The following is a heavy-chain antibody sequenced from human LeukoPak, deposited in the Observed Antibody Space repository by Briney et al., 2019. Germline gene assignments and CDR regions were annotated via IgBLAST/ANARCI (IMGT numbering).Heavy chain of an antibody. CDR1: GYTFTSYY. CDR3: GRVNSGGYRLDY. V-gene: IGHV1-46*01. Sequence: ASVKVSCKASGYTFTSYYIHWVRQALGQGLEWMGAINPSDISTTYAQKFQGRVTMTRDTHTSTVYMQLTSLRSEDTAVYYCGRVNSGGYRLDYWGQGTLVTVSS. J-gene: IGHJ4*02. CDR2: INPSDIST. D-gene: IGHD2-15*01.